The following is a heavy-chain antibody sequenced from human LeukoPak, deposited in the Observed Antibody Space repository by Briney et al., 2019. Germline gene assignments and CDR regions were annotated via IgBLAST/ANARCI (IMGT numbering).Heavy chain of an antibody. D-gene: IGHD5-12*01. CDR1: GGSISSGDYY. V-gene: IGHV4-30-4*01. J-gene: IGHJ4*02. Sequence: SQTVSLTCTVSGGSISSGDYYWSWIRQPPGKGLEWIGYIYYSGSTYYNPSLKSRVTISVDTSKNQFSLKLSFVTAADTAVYYCARSYSGYDYYFDYWGQGTLVTVSS. CDR3: ARSYSGYDYYFDY. CDR2: IYYSGST.